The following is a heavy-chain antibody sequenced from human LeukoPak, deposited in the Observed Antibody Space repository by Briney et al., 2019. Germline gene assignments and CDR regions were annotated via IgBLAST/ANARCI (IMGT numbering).Heavy chain of an antibody. Sequence: SQTLSLTCAISGDSVSSDSTTWNWIRQSPSRGLEWLGRTYYRSKWYNDYAVSVKSRITINPDTSKNQFSLQLNSVTPEDTAVYYCARTNRGENYGDYVDWGQGTLVTVSS. D-gene: IGHD4-17*01. CDR2: TYYRSKWYN. V-gene: IGHV6-1*01. CDR3: ARTNRGENYGDYVD. CDR1: GDSVSSDSTT. J-gene: IGHJ4*02.